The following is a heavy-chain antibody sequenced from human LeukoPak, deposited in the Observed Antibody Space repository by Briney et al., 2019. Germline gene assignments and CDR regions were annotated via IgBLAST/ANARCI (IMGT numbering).Heavy chain of an antibody. CDR2: ISSSSSYI. J-gene: IGHJ4*02. V-gene: IGHV3-21*01. CDR3: ARVLGYFDSRFDY. D-gene: IGHD3-9*01. CDR1: GFTFSSYS. Sequence: GGSLGLSCAASGFTFSSYSMNWVRQAPGKGLEWVSSISSSSSYIYYADSVKGRFTISRDNAKNSLYLQMNSLRAEDTAVYYCARVLGYFDSRFDYWGEGTLVTVSS.